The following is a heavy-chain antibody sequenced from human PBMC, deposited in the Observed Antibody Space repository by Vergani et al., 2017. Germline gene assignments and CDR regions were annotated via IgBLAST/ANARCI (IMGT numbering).Heavy chain of an antibody. J-gene: IGHJ6*03. D-gene: IGHD1-7*01. Sequence: VQLVESGGGVVQPGGSLRLSCAASGFTFDDYAMHWVRQAPGKGLEWVSLISWDGGSTYYADSVKGRFTISRDNSKNSLYLQMNSLRAEDTALYYCAKDSGGNYAYYYYYMDVWGKGTTVTVSS. V-gene: IGHV3-43D*04. CDR2: ISWDGGST. CDR1: GFTFDDYA. CDR3: AKDSGGNYAYYYYYMDV.